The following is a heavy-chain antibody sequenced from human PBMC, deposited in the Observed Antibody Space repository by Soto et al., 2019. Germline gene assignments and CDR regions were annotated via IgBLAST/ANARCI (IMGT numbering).Heavy chain of an antibody. J-gene: IGHJ6*03. CDR1: GFTFSSYA. CDR2: ISGSGGST. CDR3: AKARYSNPNYYMDV. Sequence: PGGSLRLSWAASGFTFSSYAMSWVRQAPGKGLEWVSAISGSGGSTYYADSVKGRFTISRDNSKNTLYLQMNSLRAEDTAVYYCAKARYSNPNYYMDVWGKGTTVTAP. V-gene: IGHV3-23*01. D-gene: IGHD4-4*01.